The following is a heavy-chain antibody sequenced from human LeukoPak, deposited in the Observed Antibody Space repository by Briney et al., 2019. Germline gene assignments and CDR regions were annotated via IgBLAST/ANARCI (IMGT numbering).Heavy chain of an antibody. J-gene: IGHJ6*02. CDR3: AKMQYYDFWSGYYAPYYYGMDV. CDR1: LVTLTSYA. Sequence: GGSLRLSPAPSLVTLTSYAMSCVPHAPRKGLEWGSAISGSGGITYYAHSAKGRFTISRDNSKNTLYLQMNSLRAEDTAVYYCAKMQYYDFWSGYYAPYYYGMDVWGQGTTVTVSS. D-gene: IGHD3-3*01. CDR2: ISGSGGIT. V-gene: IGHV3-23*01.